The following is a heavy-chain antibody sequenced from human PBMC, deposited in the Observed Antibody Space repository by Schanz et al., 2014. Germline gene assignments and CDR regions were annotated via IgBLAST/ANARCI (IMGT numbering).Heavy chain of an antibody. CDR2: IGNGGVTI. V-gene: IGHV3-11*01. D-gene: IGHD3-10*01. J-gene: IGHJ5*01. Sequence: VQLLESGGGLVQPGGSLRLSCTASGFPFSDYFMAWIRQPPGRGLEWVSYIGNGGVTIYYADSVKGRFTISRDNSKNSLYLQMNSLRAEDTAVYYCAKQHIVRGVIYLNWFDSWGQGTLVTVSS. CDR3: AKQHIVRGVIYLNWFDS. CDR1: GFPFSDYF.